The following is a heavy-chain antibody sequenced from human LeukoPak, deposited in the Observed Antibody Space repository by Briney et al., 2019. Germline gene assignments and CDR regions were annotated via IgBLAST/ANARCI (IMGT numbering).Heavy chain of an antibody. Sequence: GGSLRLSCAASGFRFSDYAVHWLRQAPGKGLEWVAIISHNGGVTDHTDSVKGRFSVSRDNSDYFLYLQMGNLRLDDTAVYYCARDEGHSTNWGLFDFWGQGSLVTVS. D-gene: IGHD6-13*01. J-gene: IGHJ4*02. V-gene: IGHV3-30-3*01. CDR3: ARDEGHSTNWGLFDF. CDR1: GFRFSDYA. CDR2: ISHNGGVT.